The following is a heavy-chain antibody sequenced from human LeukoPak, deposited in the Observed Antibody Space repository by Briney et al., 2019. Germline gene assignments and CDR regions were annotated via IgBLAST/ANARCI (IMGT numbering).Heavy chain of an antibody. V-gene: IGHV4-39*07. CDR2: IYYSGST. CDR3: ARDYGGNTNWFDP. Sequence: TSETLSLTCTVSGGSISSSSYYWGWIRQPPGKGLEWIGSIYYSGSTYYNPSLKSRVTISVDTSKNQFSLKLSSVTAADTAVYYCARDYGGNTNWFDPWGQGTLVTVSS. D-gene: IGHD4-23*01. CDR1: GGSISSSSYY. J-gene: IGHJ5*02.